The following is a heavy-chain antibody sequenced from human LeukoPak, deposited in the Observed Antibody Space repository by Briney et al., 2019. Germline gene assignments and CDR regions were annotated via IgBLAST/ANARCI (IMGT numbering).Heavy chain of an antibody. CDR1: GYTLTELS. CDR3: ATVPMTPAARRGVVDY. D-gene: IGHD6-6*01. Sequence: GASVKVSCKVSGYTLTELSMHWVRQAPGKGLEWMGGFDPEDGETIYAQKFQGRVTMTEDTSTDTAYMELSSLRSEDTAVYYCATVPMTPAARRGVVDYWGQGTLVTVSS. J-gene: IGHJ4*02. V-gene: IGHV1-24*01. CDR2: FDPEDGET.